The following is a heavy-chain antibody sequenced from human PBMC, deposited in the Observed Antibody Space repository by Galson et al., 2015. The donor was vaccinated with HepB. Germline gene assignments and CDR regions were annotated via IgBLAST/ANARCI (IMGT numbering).Heavy chain of an antibody. Sequence: ETLSLTCAVYGGSFSGYYWSWIRQPPGKGLEWIGEINHSGSTNYNPSLKSRVTISVDTSKNQFSLKLSSVTAADTAVYYCARVRTYHYDSSGLLPHRQLDYWGQGTLVTVSS. CDR1: GGSFSGYY. J-gene: IGHJ4*02. CDR3: ARVRTYHYDSSGLLPHRQLDY. V-gene: IGHV4-34*01. D-gene: IGHD3-22*01. CDR2: INHSGST.